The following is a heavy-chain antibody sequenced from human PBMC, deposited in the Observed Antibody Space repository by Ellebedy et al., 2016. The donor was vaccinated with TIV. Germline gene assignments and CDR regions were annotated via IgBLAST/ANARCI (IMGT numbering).Heavy chain of an antibody. J-gene: IGHJ4*02. CDR2: IYYSGST. CDR1: GGSISSGGYY. V-gene: IGHV4-31*03. D-gene: IGHD3-3*01. CDR3: ARAGIWSGYYFDY. Sequence: LRLXXTVSGGSISSGGYYWSWIRQHPGKGLEWIGYIYYSGSTYYNPSLKSRVTISVDTSKNQFSLKLSSVTAADTAVYYCARAGIWSGYYFDYWGQGTLVTVSS.